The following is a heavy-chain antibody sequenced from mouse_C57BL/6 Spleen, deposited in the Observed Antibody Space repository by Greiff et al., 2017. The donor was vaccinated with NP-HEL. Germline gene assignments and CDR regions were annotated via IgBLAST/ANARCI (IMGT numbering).Heavy chain of an antibody. D-gene: IGHD1-1*01. V-gene: IGHV1-66*01. Sequence: VQLQQSGPELVKPGASVKISCKASGYSFTSYYIHWVKQRPGQGLEWIGWIYPGSGNTKYNEKFKGKATLTADTSSSTAYMQLSSLTSEDSAVYYCARASYYYGSRGAFFDDWGQGTTLTVSS. CDR1: GYSFTSYY. CDR2: IYPGSGNT. J-gene: IGHJ2*01. CDR3: ARASYYYGSRGAFFDD.